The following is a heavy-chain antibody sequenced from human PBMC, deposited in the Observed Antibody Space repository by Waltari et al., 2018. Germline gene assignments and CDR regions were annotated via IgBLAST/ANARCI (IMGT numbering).Heavy chain of an antibody. CDR3: ACRYYDSSGFLSGGDY. J-gene: IGHJ4*02. D-gene: IGHD3-22*01. CDR1: GGSISSSIW. V-gene: IGHV4-4*02. Sequence: QVQLQESGPGLVKPSGPLSLTCAVSGGSISSSIWWSWVRQPPGKGREWSGEIYHSGSTNYNPSLKSRVTISVDKSKNQFSLKLSSVTAADTAVYYCACRYYDSSGFLSGGDYWGQGTLVTVSS. CDR2: IYHSGST.